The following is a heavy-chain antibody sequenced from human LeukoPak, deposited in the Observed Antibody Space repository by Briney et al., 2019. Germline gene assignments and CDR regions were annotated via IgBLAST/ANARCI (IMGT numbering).Heavy chain of an antibody. CDR1: GGSISSYY. V-gene: IGHV4-4*07. CDR2: IYTSGST. CDR3: ARVRYSSGWYYFDY. Sequence: TSETLSLTCTVSGGSISSYYWSWIRQPAGKGLEWIGRIYTSGSTNYNPSLKSRVTMSADTSKNQFSLKLSSVTAADTAVYYCARVRYSSGWYYFDYWGQGTLVTVSS. J-gene: IGHJ4*02. D-gene: IGHD6-19*01.